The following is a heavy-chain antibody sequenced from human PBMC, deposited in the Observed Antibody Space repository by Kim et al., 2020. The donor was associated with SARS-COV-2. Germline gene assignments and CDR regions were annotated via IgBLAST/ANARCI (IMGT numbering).Heavy chain of an antibody. D-gene: IGHD3-3*01. CDR2: IYYSGST. CDR1: GGSISSSSYY. CDR3: ARDSLTIFGVVGNWFDP. J-gene: IGHJ5*02. Sequence: SETLSLTCTVSGGSISSSSYYWGWIRQPPGKGLEWIGSIYYSGSTYYNPSLKSRVTISVDTSKNQFSLKLSSVTAADTAVYYCARDSLTIFGVVGNWFDPWGQGTLVTVSS. V-gene: IGHV4-39*07.